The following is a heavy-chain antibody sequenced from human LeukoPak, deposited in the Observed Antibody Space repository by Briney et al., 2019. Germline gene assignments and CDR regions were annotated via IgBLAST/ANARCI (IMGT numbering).Heavy chain of an antibody. J-gene: IGHJ4*02. CDR2: IFYGGGT. Sequence: PSETLSLTCTVSGGSISSYYWSWIRQPPGKGLEWIGYIFYGGGTDYNPSLKSRVTISVDTSKNQFSLKLRSVTAADTAVYYCARATGDIHIDYWAQGTLVTVSS. V-gene: IGHV4-59*01. CDR1: GGSISSYY. CDR3: ARATGDIHIDY. D-gene: IGHD1-14*01.